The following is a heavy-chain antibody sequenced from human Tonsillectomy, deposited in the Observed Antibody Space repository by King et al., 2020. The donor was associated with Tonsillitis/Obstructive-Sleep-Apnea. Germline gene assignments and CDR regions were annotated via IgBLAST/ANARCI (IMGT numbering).Heavy chain of an antibody. CDR3: ARFLHDYGDCARSGLGC. D-gene: IGHD4-17*01. CDR2: ISYDGSNK. CDR1: GFTFSSYG. Sequence: QVQLVESGGGVVLPGTSLRLSCAASGFTFSSYGMHWVRQAPGKGLEWVAIISYDGSNKYSADSVGGRFTISRDNSKNTLYLQMNSLRAEDSAFYYCARFLHDYGDCARSGLGCWGQGTLVTVSS. J-gene: IGHJ4*02. V-gene: IGHV3-30*06.